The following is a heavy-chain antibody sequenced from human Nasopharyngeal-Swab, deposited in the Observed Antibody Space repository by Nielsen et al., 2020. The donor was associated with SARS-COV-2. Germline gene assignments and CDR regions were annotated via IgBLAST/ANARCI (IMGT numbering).Heavy chain of an antibody. CDR3: ARTYSSGWSYFGY. Sequence: GESLKISCAASGFTFSSYSMNWVRQAPGKGLEWVSSISSSSSYIYYADSVKGRFTISRDNAKNSLYLQMNSLRAEDTAVYYCARTYSSGWSYFGYWGQGTLVTVSS. D-gene: IGHD6-19*01. J-gene: IGHJ4*02. CDR2: ISSSSSYI. V-gene: IGHV3-21*01. CDR1: GFTFSSYS.